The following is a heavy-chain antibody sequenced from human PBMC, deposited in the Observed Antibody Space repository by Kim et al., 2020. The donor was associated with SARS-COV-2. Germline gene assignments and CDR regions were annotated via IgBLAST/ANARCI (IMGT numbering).Heavy chain of an antibody. D-gene: IGHD3-16*01. V-gene: IGHV1-69*04. CDR3: ARSGGGYGTGQDNWFDP. CDR2: IIPILGIA. J-gene: IGHJ5*02. Sequence: SVKVSCKASGGTFSSYAISWVRQAPGQGLEWMGRIIPILGIANYAQKFQGRVTITADKSTSTAYMELSSLRSEDTAVYYCARSGGGYGTGQDNWFDPWGQGTLVTVSS. CDR1: GGTFSSYA.